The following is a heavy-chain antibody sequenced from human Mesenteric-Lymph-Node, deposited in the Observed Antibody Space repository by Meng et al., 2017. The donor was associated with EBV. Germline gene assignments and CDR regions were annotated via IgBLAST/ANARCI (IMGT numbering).Heavy chain of an antibody. D-gene: IGHD1-26*01. CDR3: ARSAGGDYFDY. CDR1: WCSSISGGYS. J-gene: IGHJ4*02. V-gene: IGHV4-30-2*01. Sequence: QGSGSGLAVPSPTLSLTCAGSWCSSISGGYSWSWIRQAPGKGLEWIGFIYHSGTTYLNPSLRSRVNLSVDTSKNQFSLNLRSVSAADTAIYYCARSAGGDYFDYWGQGTLVTVSS. CDR2: IYHSGTT.